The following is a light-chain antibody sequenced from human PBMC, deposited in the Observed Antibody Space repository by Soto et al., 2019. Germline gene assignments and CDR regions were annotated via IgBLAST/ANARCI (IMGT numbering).Light chain of an antibody. CDR2: GAS. Sequence: DIQMTQSPSSLSASVGDRVTITCRASQNIAKYLTWFQQKPGKAPKLLMYGASSLQSGVPSRFSGSGSGTDFTLTISDLQPEDVAYYYCLQSYNSPVTFGGGTKVEIK. J-gene: IGKJ4*01. V-gene: IGKV1-39*01. CDR1: QNIAKY. CDR3: LQSYNSPVT.